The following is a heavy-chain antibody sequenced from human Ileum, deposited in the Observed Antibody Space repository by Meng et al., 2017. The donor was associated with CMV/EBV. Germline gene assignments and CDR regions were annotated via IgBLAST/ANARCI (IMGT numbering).Heavy chain of an antibody. V-gene: IGHV1-2*06. CDR3: ASRYSVYVPDQFDY. CDR2: IDPNSGGT. CDR1: ETFTGYY. D-gene: IGHD2-8*01. Sequence: QVQLVQSGAEVKRPGATVKVSCKASETFTGYYIHWVRQAPGQGLEWMGRIDPNSGGTNYAQKFQGRVTMTRDTSISTAYMELSRLTSDDTAVYYCASRYSVYVPDQFDYWGQGTLVTVSS. J-gene: IGHJ4*02.